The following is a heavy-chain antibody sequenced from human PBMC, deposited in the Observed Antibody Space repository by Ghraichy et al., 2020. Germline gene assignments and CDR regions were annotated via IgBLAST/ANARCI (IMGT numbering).Heavy chain of an antibody. Sequence: GGSLRLSCAASGFTFSGSAMHWVRQASGKGLEWVGRIRSKANSYATAYAASVKGRFTISRDDSRNTAYLQMNSLKTEDTAVYYCTRLRFGVCYFDYWGQGTLVTVSS. D-gene: IGHD3-10*01. CDR1: GFTFSGSA. CDR2: IRSKANSYAT. V-gene: IGHV3-73*01. J-gene: IGHJ4*02. CDR3: TRLRFGVCYFDY.